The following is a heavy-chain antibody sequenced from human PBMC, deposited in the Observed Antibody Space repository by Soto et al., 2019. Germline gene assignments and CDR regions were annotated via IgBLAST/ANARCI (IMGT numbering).Heavy chain of an antibody. V-gene: IGHV4-59*01. CDR1: GGSISSYY. J-gene: IGHJ6*02. CDR2: IYYSGST. CDR3: ARGLYYDFWGGYSAGGMDV. D-gene: IGHD3-3*01. Sequence: TSETLSLTCTVSGGSISSYYWSWIRQPPGKGLEWIGYIYYSGSTNYNPSLKSRVTISVDTSKNQFSLKLSSVTAADTAVYYCARGLYYDFWGGYSAGGMDVWGQGTTVTVSS.